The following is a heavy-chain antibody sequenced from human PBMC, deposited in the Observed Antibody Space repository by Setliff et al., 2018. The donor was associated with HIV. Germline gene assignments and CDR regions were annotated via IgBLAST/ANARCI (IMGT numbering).Heavy chain of an antibody. V-gene: IGHV1-2*06. CDR1: GYTFTGYF. D-gene: IGHD3-22*01. CDR2: IIPNSAGT. J-gene: IGHJ4*02. Sequence: GASVKVSCKASGYTFTGYFIHWVRQAPGQGLEWMGRIIPNSAGTNYAQKFQGRVTMTRDTSISTAYMELDRLGSDDTAVYYCARGPRGYDSSYYFDYWGQGTLVTVSS. CDR3: ARGPRGYDSSYYFDY.